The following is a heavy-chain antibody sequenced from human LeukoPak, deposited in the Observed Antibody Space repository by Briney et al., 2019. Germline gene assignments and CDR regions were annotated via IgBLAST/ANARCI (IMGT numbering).Heavy chain of an antibody. D-gene: IGHD6-6*01. CDR2: IYYSGST. CDR1: GGSISSYY. CDR3: ARDQGIAARRDAFDI. Sequence: PSETLSLTCTVSGGSISSYYWSWIRQPPGKGLEWIGYIYYSGSTNYNPSLKSRVTISVDTSKNQFSLKLSSVTAADTAVYYCARDQGIAARRDAFDIWGQGTMVTVSS. V-gene: IGHV4-59*12. J-gene: IGHJ3*02.